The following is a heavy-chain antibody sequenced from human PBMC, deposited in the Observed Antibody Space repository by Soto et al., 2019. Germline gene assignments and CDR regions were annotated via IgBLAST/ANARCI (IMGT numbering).Heavy chain of an antibody. V-gene: IGHV3-48*01. D-gene: IGHD1-26*01. J-gene: IGHJ6*03. CDR3: ARDLVKGQGYYYYYYMDV. CDR2: ISSSSSTI. Sequence: GGSLRLSCAASGFTFSSYSMNWVRQAPGKGLEWVSYISSSSSTIYYADSVKGRFTISRDNAKNSLYLQMNSLRAEDTAVYYCARDLVKGQGYYYYYYMDVWGKGTTVTVSS. CDR1: GFTFSSYS.